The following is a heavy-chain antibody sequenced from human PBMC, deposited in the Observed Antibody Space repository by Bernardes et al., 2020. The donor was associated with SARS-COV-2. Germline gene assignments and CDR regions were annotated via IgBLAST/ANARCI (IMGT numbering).Heavy chain of an antibody. J-gene: IGHJ3*02. CDR2: ISASGGNT. Sequence: GRSLRLSCAASGFTFSSYAMSWVRQAPGKGLEWVSAISASGGNTNYADSVKGRFTISRDNSKNTLYLQRNSLRAEDTDVDYGAKDRSGGPSSFDIWGQGTLGTVSS. CDR1: GFTFSSYA. D-gene: IGHD6-19*01. V-gene: IGHV3-23*01. CDR3: AKDRSGGPSSFDI.